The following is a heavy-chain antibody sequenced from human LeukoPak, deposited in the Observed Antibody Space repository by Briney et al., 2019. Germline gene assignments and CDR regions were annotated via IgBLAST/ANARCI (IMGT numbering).Heavy chain of an antibody. J-gene: IGHJ4*02. V-gene: IGHV3-11*01. CDR1: GFTFSDYY. Sequence: PGGSLRLSCAASGFTFSDYYMSWIRQAPGKGLEWVSYISSSGSTIYYADSVKGRFTISRDNAKNSLYLQMNSLRAEDTAVYYCAREGYYYDSSGYRYGYYFDYWGQGTLVTVSS. CDR3: AREGYYYDSSGYRYGYYFDY. CDR2: ISSSGSTI. D-gene: IGHD3-22*01.